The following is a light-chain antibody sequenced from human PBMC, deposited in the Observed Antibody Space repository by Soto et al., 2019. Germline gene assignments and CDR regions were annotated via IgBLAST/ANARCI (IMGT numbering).Light chain of an antibody. CDR1: HAISSY. CDR3: QQSYDTPWT. V-gene: IGKV1-39*01. J-gene: IGKJ1*01. CDR2: AAS. Sequence: DTPMTQSPSSLSASVGDRVTITCRASHAISSYLNWYQQKSGQAPKLLIYAASTLQRGVPSRFSGSGSRREFSLTITDLHPEDSATYICQQSYDTPWTFGQGTRVDIE.